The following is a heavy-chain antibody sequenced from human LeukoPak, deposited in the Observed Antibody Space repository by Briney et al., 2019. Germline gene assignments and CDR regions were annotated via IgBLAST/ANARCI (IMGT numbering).Heavy chain of an antibody. CDR2: IYYTGIT. J-gene: IGHJ5*02. CDR1: GGSISGYY. Sequence: SETQSLTCTVSGGSISGYYWSWIRQSPGKGLEWIGYIYYTGITAYSPSLGSRVTISVDRSNNQFSLRLTSVTAADTAVYYCARLHSSRAEEFDPWGQGTLVTVSS. V-gene: IGHV4-59*01. CDR3: ARLHSSRAEEFDP.